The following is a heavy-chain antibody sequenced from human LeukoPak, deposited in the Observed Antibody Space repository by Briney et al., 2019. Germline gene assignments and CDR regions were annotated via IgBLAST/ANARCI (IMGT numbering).Heavy chain of an antibody. CDR3: ARDGWENYYFDY. J-gene: IGHJ4*02. CDR1: GFTFSSYS. V-gene: IGHV3-21*01. CDR2: ISSSSSYI. D-gene: IGHD1-26*01. Sequence: GGSLRLSCAASGFTFSSYSMNWVRQAPGKGLEWVSSISSSSSYIYYADSVKGRFTISRDNAKNSLYLQMNSLRAEDTAVYYCARDGWENYYFDYWGQGTLVTVSS.